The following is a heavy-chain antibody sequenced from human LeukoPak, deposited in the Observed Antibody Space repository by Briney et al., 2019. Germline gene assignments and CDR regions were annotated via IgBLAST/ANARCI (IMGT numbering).Heavy chain of an antibody. CDR3: ARSNSSGWYYFDY. CDR1: GFTFSSYW. CDR2: IKSDGSAT. J-gene: IGHJ4*02. Sequence: GGSLRLSCAASGFTFSSYWMHWVRQAPGKGLVWVSRIKSDGSATSNADSVKGRFTISRDNAKNTLYLQMNSLRAEDTAVYYCARSNSSGWYYFDYWDQGTLVTVSS. V-gene: IGHV3-74*01. D-gene: IGHD6-19*01.